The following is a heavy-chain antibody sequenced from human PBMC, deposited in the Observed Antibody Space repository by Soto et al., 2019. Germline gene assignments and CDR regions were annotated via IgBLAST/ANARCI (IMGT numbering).Heavy chain of an antibody. J-gene: IGHJ4*02. D-gene: IGHD3-10*01. CDR3: ASEQYYYGSGAFFDY. V-gene: IGHV1-69*02. Sequence: QVQLVQSGAEVKKPGSSVKVSCKASGGTFSSYTISWVRQAPGQGLEWMGRIIPILGIANYAQKFQGRVTITADKAPSTAYRELSSLRSEDSAVYYCASEQYYYGSGAFFDYWGQGTLVTVSS. CDR1: GGTFSSYT. CDR2: IIPILGIA.